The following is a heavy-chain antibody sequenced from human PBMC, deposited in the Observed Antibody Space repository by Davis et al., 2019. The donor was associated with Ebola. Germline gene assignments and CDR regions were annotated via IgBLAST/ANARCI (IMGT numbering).Heavy chain of an antibody. D-gene: IGHD5-12*01. J-gene: IGHJ4*02. V-gene: IGHV3-73*01. CDR3: ARAVGYGIDY. Sequence: GESLKISCAASGFTFSNAWMSWVRQAPGKGLEWVGRIRSKANSYATAYAASVKGRFTISRDDSKNTAYLQMNSLRAEDTAVYYCARAVGYGIDYWGQGTLVTVSS. CDR1: GFTFSNAW. CDR2: IRSKANSYAT.